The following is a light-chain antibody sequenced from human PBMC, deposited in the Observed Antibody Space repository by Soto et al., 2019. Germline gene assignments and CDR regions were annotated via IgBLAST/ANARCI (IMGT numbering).Light chain of an antibody. J-gene: IGLJ3*02. V-gene: IGLV1-47*01. CDR2: RNS. CDR1: SSNIGSNY. CDR3: AAWDDSLV. Sequence: QSVLTQPPSASGTPGQRVTISCSGSSSNIGSNYVYWYQQLPGTAPKLLIYRNSERPSGVPDRFSGSKSGTSASLAISGLRYEDEAEYFCAAWDDSLVFGGGTKLTVL.